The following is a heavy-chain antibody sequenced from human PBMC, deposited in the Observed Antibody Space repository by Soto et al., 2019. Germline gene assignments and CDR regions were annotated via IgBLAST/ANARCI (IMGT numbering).Heavy chain of an antibody. J-gene: IGHJ4*02. Sequence: EVQLLESGGGLVQPGGSLRLSCAASGFTFSSYAMSWVRQTPGKGLEWVSAISGSGGSTYYADSVKGRFTISRDNSKNTLYLHMNSLRAEDTAVYYCATRLHLGELSSKRAYYFDYWGQGTLVTVSS. CDR1: GFTFSSYA. D-gene: IGHD3-16*02. V-gene: IGHV3-23*01. CDR2: ISGSGGST. CDR3: ATRLHLGELSSKRAYYFDY.